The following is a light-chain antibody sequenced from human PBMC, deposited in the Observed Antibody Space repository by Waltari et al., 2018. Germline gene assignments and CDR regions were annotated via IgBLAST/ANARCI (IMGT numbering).Light chain of an antibody. CDR1: QSISSN. CDR2: GAS. CDR3: QQYNTWPT. J-gene: IGKJ4*01. V-gene: IGKV3-15*01. Sequence: EIVMTQSPVTLSVSPRERATLSCRASQSISSNLAWYQQKPGQSPRLLIHGASPRATGIPARFSGSGSGTDFTLTISSLQSEDFAVYFCQQYNTWPTFGGGTKVEIK.